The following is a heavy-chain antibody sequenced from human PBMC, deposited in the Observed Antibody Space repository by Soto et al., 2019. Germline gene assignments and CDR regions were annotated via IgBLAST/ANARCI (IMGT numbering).Heavy chain of an antibody. Sequence: EVQLVESGGGVVQPGGSLKLSCAASGFTFSGSAMQWVRRASGEGLEWLGRIGSRGDSYATAYAASVKDRFTISRDDSKNTAFLQMNNLKTEDTAVYYCSRDDADWLFNWGQGALVTVSS. CDR1: GFTFSGSA. CDR3: SRDDADWLFN. CDR2: IGSRGDSYAT. D-gene: IGHD4-17*01. J-gene: IGHJ4*02. V-gene: IGHV3-73*02.